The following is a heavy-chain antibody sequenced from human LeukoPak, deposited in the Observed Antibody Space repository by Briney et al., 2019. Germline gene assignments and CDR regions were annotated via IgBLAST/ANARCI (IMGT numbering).Heavy chain of an antibody. CDR2: ISAGGGGT. D-gene: IGHD3-22*01. CDR1: GFTFSSYA. CDR3: AKCVFSAYRAFDY. J-gene: IGHJ4*02. Sequence: GGSLRLSCAASGFTFSSYAMSWVRQAPGKGLQWVSTISAGGGGTFYADSVKGRFTISRDDSKNTLYLQMNSLRAEATAIYYCAKCVFSAYRAFDYWGQGTLVTVSS. V-gene: IGHV3-23*01.